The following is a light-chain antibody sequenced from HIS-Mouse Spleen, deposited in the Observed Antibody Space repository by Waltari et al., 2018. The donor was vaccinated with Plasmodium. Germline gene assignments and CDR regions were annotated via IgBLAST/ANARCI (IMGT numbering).Light chain of an antibody. CDR3: CSYAGSYTWV. Sequence: QSALPQPRSVSGSPGQSVTISCPGTSSDVGGYTYVSWYQQHPGKAPKLMIYDVSKRPSGVPDRFSGSKSGNTASLTISGLQAEDEADYYCCSYAGSYTWVFGGGTKLTVL. CDR1: SSDVGGYTY. J-gene: IGLJ3*02. CDR2: DVS. V-gene: IGLV2-11*01.